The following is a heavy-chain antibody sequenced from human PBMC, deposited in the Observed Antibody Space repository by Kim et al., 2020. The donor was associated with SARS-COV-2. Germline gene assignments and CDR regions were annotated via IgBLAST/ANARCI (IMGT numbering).Heavy chain of an antibody. Sequence: GGSLRLSCAASGFTFSSYSMNWVRQAPGKGLEWVSSISSSSSYIYYADSVKGRFTISRDNAKNSLYLQMNSLRAEDTAVYYCARSPYCSGGSCYLGGLPKYNWSDPWGQRTLVTVSS. D-gene: IGHD2-15*01. CDR1: GFTFSSYS. CDR3: ARSPYCSGGSCYLGGLPKYNWSDP. CDR2: ISSSSSYI. J-gene: IGHJ5*02. V-gene: IGHV3-21*01.